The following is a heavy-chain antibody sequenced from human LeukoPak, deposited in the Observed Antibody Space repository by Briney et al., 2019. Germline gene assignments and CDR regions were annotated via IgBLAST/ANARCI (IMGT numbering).Heavy chain of an antibody. CDR3: ARDWRYSNYVAANWFDP. CDR1: GFTFSSYW. V-gene: IGHV3-74*01. Sequence: GGSLRLSCAAPGFTFSSYWMHWVRQAPGKGLVWVSCINSDGSSTRYADSVKGRFTISRDNAKNTLYLQMNSLRAEDTAVYYCARDWRYSNYVAANWFDPWGQGTLVTVSS. CDR2: INSDGSST. D-gene: IGHD4-11*01. J-gene: IGHJ5*02.